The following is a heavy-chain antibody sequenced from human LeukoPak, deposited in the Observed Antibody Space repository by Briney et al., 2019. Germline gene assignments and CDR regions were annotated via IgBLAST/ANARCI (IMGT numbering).Heavy chain of an antibody. CDR1: GFTFSSYS. J-gene: IGHJ4*02. CDR2: ISSSSSYI. CDR3: ARRMVAVAGTGVDY. Sequence: PGGSLRLSCAASGFTFSSYSMNWVRQAPGKGLEWVSSISSSSSYIYYADSVKGRFTISRDNAKNALYLQMNSLRAEDTAVYYCARRMVAVAGTGVDYWGQGTLVTVSS. V-gene: IGHV3-21*01. D-gene: IGHD6-19*01.